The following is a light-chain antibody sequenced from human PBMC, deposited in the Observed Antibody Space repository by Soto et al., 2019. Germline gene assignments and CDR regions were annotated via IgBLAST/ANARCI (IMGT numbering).Light chain of an antibody. J-gene: IGKJ1*01. CDR2: DAS. V-gene: IGKV1-5*01. CDR1: QSISKW. Sequence: DIQMTQSPSTLSASIGDRXSITCRASQSISKWLAWHQQKPGKAPKLLIYDASTLQSGVPPRFSGSGSGTEFTLTIRSLQPDDIATYYCQQYSSYSAWTFGEGTKVEIK. CDR3: QQYSSYSAWT.